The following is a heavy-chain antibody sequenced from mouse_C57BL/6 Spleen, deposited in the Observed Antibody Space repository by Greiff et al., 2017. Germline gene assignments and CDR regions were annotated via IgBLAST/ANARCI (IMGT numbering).Heavy chain of an antibody. D-gene: IGHD2-4*01. Sequence: QVQLKQPGAELVMPGASVKLSCKASGYTFTSYWMHWVKQRPGQGLEWIGEIDPSDSYTNYNQKFKGKSTLTVDKSSSTAYMQLSSLTSEDSAVYYCARSRDYDYGFAYWGQGTLVTVSA. CDR1: GYTFTSYW. J-gene: IGHJ3*01. V-gene: IGHV1-69*01. CDR2: IDPSDSYT. CDR3: ARSRDYDYGFAY.